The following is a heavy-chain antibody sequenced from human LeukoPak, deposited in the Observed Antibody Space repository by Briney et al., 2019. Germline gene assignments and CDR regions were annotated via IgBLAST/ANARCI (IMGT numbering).Heavy chain of an antibody. CDR1: GYTFTSYY. J-gene: IGHJ4*02. CDR2: IHPSGGST. CDR3: ARAHLHYGDSIHDLDY. Sequence: ASVTVSCKASGYTFTSYYTHWVRQAPGQGLEWMGIIHPSGGSTSYAQKFQGRVTMTRDTSTSTVYMELSSLRSEDTAVYYCARAHLHYGDSIHDLDYWGQGTLVTVSS. D-gene: IGHD4-17*01. V-gene: IGHV1-46*01.